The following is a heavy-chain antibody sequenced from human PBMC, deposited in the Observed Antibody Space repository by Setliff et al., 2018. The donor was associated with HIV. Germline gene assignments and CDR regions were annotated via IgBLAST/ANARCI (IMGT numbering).Heavy chain of an antibody. D-gene: IGHD1-1*01. CDR3: ATDTSINWFYH. V-gene: IGHV4-39*02. CDR1: GGSITRTPYY. J-gene: IGHJ5*01. Sequence: SETLSLTCTVSGGSITRTPYYWGWSRQPPGKGLEWIGSIHHSGTAYDNPSLKSLVTISVDTSNNQFSLRMNSVTAADTAVYYCATDTSINWFYHWGQGTLVTVSS. CDR2: IHHSGTA.